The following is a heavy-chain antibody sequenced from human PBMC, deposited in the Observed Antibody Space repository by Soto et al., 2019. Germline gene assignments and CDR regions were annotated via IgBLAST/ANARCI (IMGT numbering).Heavy chain of an antibody. D-gene: IGHD5-12*01. V-gene: IGHV1-18*01. CDR1: GYTLTSYG. CDR3: ARVDVDIVASGFDP. J-gene: IGHJ5*02. CDR2: ISAYNGNT. Sequence: ASVKVSCKASGYTLTSYGISWVRQAPGQGLEWMGWISAYNGNTNYAQKLQGRVTMTTDTSTSTAYMELRSLRSDDTAVYYCARVDVDIVASGFDPWGQGTLVTVSS.